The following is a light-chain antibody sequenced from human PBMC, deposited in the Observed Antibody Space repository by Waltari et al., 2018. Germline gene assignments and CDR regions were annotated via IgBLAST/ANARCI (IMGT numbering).Light chain of an antibody. CDR3: MQAVEFPWT. J-gene: IGKJ1*01. CDR2: EVS. V-gene: IGKV2-40*01. CDR1: QSLLDSEDGNTY. Sequence: DIVMTQTPLSLPVTLGEQASISCRSSQSLLDSEDGNTYLEWYLQKPGQSPQLLIYEVSNRASGVPDRFSGSGSDTDFTLKISRVEAEDVGVYYCMQAVEFPWTFGQGTKVEIK.